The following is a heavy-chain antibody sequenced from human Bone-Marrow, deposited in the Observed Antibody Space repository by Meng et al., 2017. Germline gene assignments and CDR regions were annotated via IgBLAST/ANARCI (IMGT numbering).Heavy chain of an antibody. J-gene: IGHJ5*02. V-gene: IGHV1-3*01. Sequence: ASVKVSCKASGYTFTSYAMHWVRQAPGQRLEWMGWINAGNGNTKYSQKFQGRVTITRDTSASTAYMELSSLRSEDTAVYYCARDPSVKDDFWSGYYSGERNWFDPWGQGTLVTVSS. D-gene: IGHD3-3*01. CDR3: ARDPSVKDDFWSGYYSGERNWFDP. CDR1: GYTFTSYA. CDR2: INAGNGNT.